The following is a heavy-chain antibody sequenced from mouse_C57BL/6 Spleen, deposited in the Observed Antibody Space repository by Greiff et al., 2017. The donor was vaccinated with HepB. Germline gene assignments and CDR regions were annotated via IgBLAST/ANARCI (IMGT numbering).Heavy chain of an antibody. CDR3: ARLRRYWYFDV. J-gene: IGHJ1*03. CDR2: ISYDGSN. Sequence: EVQLQESGPGLVKPSQSLSLTCSVTGYSITSGYYWNWIRQFPGNKLEWMGYISYDGSNNYNPSLKNRISITRDTSKNQFFLKLNSVTTEDTATYYCARLRRYWYFDVWGTGTTVTVSS. V-gene: IGHV3-6*01. CDR1: GYSITSGYY. D-gene: IGHD2-12*01.